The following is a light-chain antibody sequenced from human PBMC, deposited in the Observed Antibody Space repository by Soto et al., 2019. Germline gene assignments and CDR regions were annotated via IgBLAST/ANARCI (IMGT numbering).Light chain of an antibody. Sequence: EMVLTQSPGTLSLSPGERATLSCRASQSGSSSYLAWYQQKPGQAHRLLIYGASSRATGIPDRLSGSGSGTDFNLTISRLEPEDFALYYCQQYGSSPPLTGGGGTKVEIK. V-gene: IGKV3-20*01. CDR2: GAS. CDR3: QQYGSSPPLT. J-gene: IGKJ4*01. CDR1: QSGSSSY.